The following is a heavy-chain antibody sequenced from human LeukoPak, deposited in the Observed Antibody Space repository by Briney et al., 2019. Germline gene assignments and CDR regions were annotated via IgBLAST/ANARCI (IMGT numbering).Heavy chain of an antibody. D-gene: IGHD3-10*01. CDR1: GGSISTTAYY. CDR3: ARGGGDYYMDV. J-gene: IGHJ6*03. V-gene: IGHV4-39*07. CDR2: VFYTGNT. Sequence: SETLSLTCTVSGGSISTTAYYWGWIRQPPVKGLEWIGSVFYTGNTFYNPSLQSRVTLSVDTSKNQFSLKVSSVTAADTAVYYCARGGGDYYMDVWDKGTTVTVSS.